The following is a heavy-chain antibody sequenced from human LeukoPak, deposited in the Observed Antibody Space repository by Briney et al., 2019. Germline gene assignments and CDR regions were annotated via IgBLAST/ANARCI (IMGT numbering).Heavy chain of an antibody. CDR1: GYSIGSGHY. CDR2: VYHSGT. V-gene: IGHV4-38-2*02. D-gene: IGHD3-10*01. J-gene: IGHJ6*03. Sequence: SETLSLTCTVSGYSIGSGHYWAWIRQPPGKGLEWIGCVYHSGTYYKSSLTSRVTISMDTSKNQFSLKLSSVTAADTAVYFCARSGPYYYHYLDVWGKGTTVTVSS. CDR3: ARSGPYYYHYLDV.